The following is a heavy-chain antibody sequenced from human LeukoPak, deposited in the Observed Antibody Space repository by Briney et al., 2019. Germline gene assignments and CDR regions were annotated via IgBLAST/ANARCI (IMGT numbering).Heavy chain of an antibody. CDR1: GGTFISYA. CDR3: ARDTTYCSSTSCYLGWFDP. Sequence: SVKVSFKASGGTFISYAISWVRQAPGQGLEWMGGIIPIFGTANYAQKFQGRVTITADKSTSTAYMELSSLRSEDTAVYYCARDTTYCSSTSCYLGWFDPWGQGTLVTVSS. V-gene: IGHV1-69*06. CDR2: IIPIFGTA. D-gene: IGHD2-2*01. J-gene: IGHJ5*02.